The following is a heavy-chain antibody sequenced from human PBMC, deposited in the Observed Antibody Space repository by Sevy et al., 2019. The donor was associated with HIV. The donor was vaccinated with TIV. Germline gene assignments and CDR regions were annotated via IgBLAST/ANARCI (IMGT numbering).Heavy chain of an antibody. CDR2: ISAYNGNT. Sequence: ASVKVSCKASGYTYTSYGISWVRPAPGQGLEWMGWISAYNGNTNYAQKLQGRVTMTTDTSTSTAYMELRSLRSDDTAVYYCARSSRDVYDFWSGYLYRFDPWGQGTLVTVSS. V-gene: IGHV1-18*01. J-gene: IGHJ5*02. CDR1: GYTYTSYG. CDR3: ARSSRDVYDFWSGYLYRFDP. D-gene: IGHD3-3*01.